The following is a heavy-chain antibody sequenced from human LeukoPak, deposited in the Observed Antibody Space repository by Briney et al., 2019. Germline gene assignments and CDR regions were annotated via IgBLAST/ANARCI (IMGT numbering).Heavy chain of an antibody. CDR2: IYYSGST. CDR1: GGSISSYY. Sequence: PSETLSLTCTVSGGSISSYYWSWIRQPPGKGLEWIGYIYYSGSTNYNPSLKSRVTISVDTSKNQFSLKLSSVTAADTAVYYCARVPKEHTSVAGIFDYWGQGTLVTVSS. D-gene: IGHD6-19*01. CDR3: ARVPKEHTSVAGIFDY. J-gene: IGHJ4*02. V-gene: IGHV4-59*01.